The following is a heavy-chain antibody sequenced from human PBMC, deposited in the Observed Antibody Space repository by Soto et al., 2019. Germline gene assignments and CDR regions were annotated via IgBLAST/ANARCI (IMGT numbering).Heavy chain of an antibody. V-gene: IGHV1-69*06. CDR3: ASVSVPGIYGEDV. D-gene: IGHD2-2*01. CDR2: IMPVFGTV. Sequence: QVHLVQSGAEVKKPGSSVKVSCKASGGTFGNYAISWVRQAPGQGLEWMAGIMPVFGTVHYAQKFQGRLTITADKYTITAYMAMSSLRSEDTGVYYCASVSVPGIYGEDVWGQGTTVTVTS. CDR1: GGTFGNYA. J-gene: IGHJ6*02.